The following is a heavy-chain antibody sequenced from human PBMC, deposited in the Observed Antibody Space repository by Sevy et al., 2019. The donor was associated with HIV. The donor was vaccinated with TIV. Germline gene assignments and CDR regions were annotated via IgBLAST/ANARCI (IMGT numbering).Heavy chain of an antibody. D-gene: IGHD3-22*01. V-gene: IGHV3-53*01. CDR3: ARLSVYYYDDNGYYTTGNAFDI. J-gene: IGHJ3*02. CDR2: IYSGDNT. CDR1: GFSVSDNY. Sequence: GGSLRLSCAASGFSVSDNYMSWVRQAPGKGLEWVSVIYSGDNTYHADSVKGRFTISRDSSKNTIYLQMNSLGTEDTAVYYCARLSVYYYDDNGYYTTGNAFDIWGQGTMVTVSS.